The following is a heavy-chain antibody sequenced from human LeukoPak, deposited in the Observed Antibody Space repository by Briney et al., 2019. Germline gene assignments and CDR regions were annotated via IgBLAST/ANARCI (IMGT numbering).Heavy chain of an antibody. CDR2: ISGSGGST. J-gene: IGHJ4*02. V-gene: IGHV3-23*01. Sequence: PGGSLRHSCAASGFTFSSYAMTWVRQAPGKGLEWVSAISGSGGSTYYADSVKGRFTISRDNSKNTLYLQMNSLRVEDTAVYYCLRGDRRDYWGQGTLVTVSS. CDR1: GFTFSSYA. CDR3: LRGDRRDY.